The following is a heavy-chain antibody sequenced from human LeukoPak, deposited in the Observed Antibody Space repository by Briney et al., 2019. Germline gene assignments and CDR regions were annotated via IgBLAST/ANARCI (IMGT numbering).Heavy chain of an antibody. CDR1: GGSFSGYY. J-gene: IGHJ4*02. V-gene: IGHV4-34*01. CDR3: ASGNYSSGWYYFDY. CDR2: INHSGST. D-gene: IGHD6-19*01. Sequence: SETLSLTCAVYGGSFSGYYWSWIRQPPGKGLEWIGEINHSGSTNYNPSLKSRVTISVDTSKNQLSLKLSSVTAADTAVYYCASGNYSSGWYYFDYWGQGTLVTVSS.